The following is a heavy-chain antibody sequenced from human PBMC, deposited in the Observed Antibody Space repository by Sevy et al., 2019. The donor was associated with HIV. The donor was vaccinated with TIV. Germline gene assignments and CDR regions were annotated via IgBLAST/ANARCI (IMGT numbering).Heavy chain of an antibody. Sequence: GGSLRLSCAASGFTFSNAWMSWVRQAPGKGLERVGRIKSKTDGVTTDYAAPVKGRFTISRDDSKNTLYLQMNSLKTEDTAVYYCTTDRLVVVAAAGRYYYYYMDVWGKGTTVTVSS. CDR2: IKSKTDGVTT. CDR3: TTDRLVVVAAAGRYYYYYMDV. V-gene: IGHV3-15*01. J-gene: IGHJ6*03. D-gene: IGHD2-15*01. CDR1: GFTFSNAW.